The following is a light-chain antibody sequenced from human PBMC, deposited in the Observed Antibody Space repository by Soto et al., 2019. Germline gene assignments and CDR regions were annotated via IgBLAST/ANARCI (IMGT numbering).Light chain of an antibody. V-gene: IGKV3-20*01. CDR1: QSVSSSY. CDR3: QQYDNSPWT. CDR2: GAS. Sequence: EIVLTQSPGTLSLSPGEGATLSCRASQSVSSSYLAWYQQKPGQAPRLLIYGASSRATGIPDRFSGGGSRTDFTLTISRLEPEVFAVYYCQQYDNSPWTFGQGTKVEIK. J-gene: IGKJ1*01.